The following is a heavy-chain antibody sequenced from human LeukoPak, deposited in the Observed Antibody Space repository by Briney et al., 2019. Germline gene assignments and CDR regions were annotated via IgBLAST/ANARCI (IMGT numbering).Heavy chain of an antibody. CDR3: AGSRTAHTYYFDY. CDR2: IYYSGST. V-gene: IGHV4-59*13. J-gene: IGHJ4*02. Sequence: SETLSLTCTVSGGSLSGYYWSWIRQPPGKGLEWIGYIYYSGSTNYNPSLKSRVTISVDTSKNQFSLKLSSVTAADTAVYYCAGSRTAHTYYFDYWGQGTLVTVSS. CDR1: GGSLSGYY. D-gene: IGHD3-16*01.